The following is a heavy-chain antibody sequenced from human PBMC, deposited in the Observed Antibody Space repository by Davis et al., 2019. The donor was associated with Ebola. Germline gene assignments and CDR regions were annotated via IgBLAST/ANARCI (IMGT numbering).Heavy chain of an antibody. CDR3: ARGGVGATTGGFYYYGMDV. V-gene: IGHV1-2*06. Sequence: ASVKVSCKASGYTFTGYYMHWVRQAPGQGLEWMGRINPNSGGTNYAQKFQGRVTMTRDTSISTAYMELSSLRSEDTAVYYCARGGVGATTGGFYYYGMDVWGQGTTVTVSS. J-gene: IGHJ6*02. D-gene: IGHD1-26*01. CDR1: GYTFTGYY. CDR2: INPNSGGT.